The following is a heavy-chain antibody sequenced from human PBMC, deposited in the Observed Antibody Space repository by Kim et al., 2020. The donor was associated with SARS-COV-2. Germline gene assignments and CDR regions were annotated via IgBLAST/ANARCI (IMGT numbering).Heavy chain of an antibody. CDR2: INSDGSST. D-gene: IGHD1-26*01. CDR1: GFTFSSYW. V-gene: IGHV3-74*01. CDR3: ARGAGSSDAFDI. Sequence: GGSLRLSCAASGFTFSSYWMHWVRQAPGKGLVWVSRINSDGSSTSYADSVKGRFTISRDNAKNTLYLQMNSLRAEDTAVYYCARGAGSSDAFDIWGQGTMVTVSS. J-gene: IGHJ3*02.